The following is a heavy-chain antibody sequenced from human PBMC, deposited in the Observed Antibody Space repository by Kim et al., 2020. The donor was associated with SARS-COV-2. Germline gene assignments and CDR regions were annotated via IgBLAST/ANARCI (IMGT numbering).Heavy chain of an antibody. D-gene: IGHD4-17*01. Sequence: GGSLRLSCAASGFTFNTFAMSWVRQAPGKGLEWVAVLLSSGTTTYYADSVKGRFTISRDNSKYTLYLQMNSVRVDDTAIYYCVKLRVATVSNTCFD. CDR1: GFTFNTFA. J-gene: IGHJ4*01. CDR3: VKLRVATVSNTCFD. V-gene: IGHV3-23*01. CDR2: LLSSGTTT.